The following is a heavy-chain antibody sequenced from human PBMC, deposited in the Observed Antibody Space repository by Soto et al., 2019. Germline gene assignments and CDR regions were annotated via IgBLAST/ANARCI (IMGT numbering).Heavy chain of an antibody. CDR1: GYTFTSYG. V-gene: IGHV1-18*01. CDR3: ARAIRYFDWLSGAFDI. D-gene: IGHD3-9*01. CDR2: ISAYNGNT. Sequence: GASVKVSCKASGYTFTSYGISWVRQAPGQGLEWMGWISAYNGNTNYAQKLQGRVTMTTDTSTSTAYMELRSLRSDDTAVYYCARAIRYFDWLSGAFDIWGQGTMVTVSS. J-gene: IGHJ3*02.